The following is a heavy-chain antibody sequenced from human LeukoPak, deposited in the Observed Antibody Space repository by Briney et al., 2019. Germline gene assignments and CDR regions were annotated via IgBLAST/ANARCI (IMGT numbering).Heavy chain of an antibody. CDR3: ARAPTYVDDAFDI. D-gene: IGHD3-16*01. Sequence: ASVKVSSKASGYTFTSYDINCVRQATGQGLEWMGWMNPNSGNTGYAQKFQGRVTMTRNTSISTAYMELSSLRSEATAVYYCARAPTYVDDAFDIWGQGTMVTVSS. J-gene: IGHJ3*02. CDR1: GYTFTSYD. V-gene: IGHV1-8*01. CDR2: MNPNSGNT.